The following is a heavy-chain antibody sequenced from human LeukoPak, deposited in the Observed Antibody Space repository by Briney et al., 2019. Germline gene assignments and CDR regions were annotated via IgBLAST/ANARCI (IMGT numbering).Heavy chain of an antibody. V-gene: IGHV3-21*01. CDR3: ARDRITGTTVLSGDY. J-gene: IGHJ4*02. D-gene: IGHD1-7*01. CDR1: GFTFSSYS. CDR2: ISSSSSYI. Sequence: GGSLRFSCAASGFTFSSYSMNWVRQAPGKGLEWVSSISSSSSYIYYADSVKGRFTISRDNAKNSLYLQMNSLRAEDTAVYYCARDRITGTTVLSGDYWGQGTLVTVSS.